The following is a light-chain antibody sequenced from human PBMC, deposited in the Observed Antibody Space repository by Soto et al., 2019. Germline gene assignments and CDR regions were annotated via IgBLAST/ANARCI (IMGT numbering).Light chain of an antibody. CDR1: SGHSSYA. J-gene: IGLJ3*02. Sequence: PVLTQSPSASASLGASVKLTCTLSSGHSSYAIAWHQQQPEKGPRYLMKLNSDGSHSKGDGIPDRFSGSSSGAERYLTISSLQSEDEADYYCQTWGTGIGWVFGGGTKLTVL. CDR3: QTWGTGIGWV. V-gene: IGLV4-69*01. CDR2: LNSDGSH.